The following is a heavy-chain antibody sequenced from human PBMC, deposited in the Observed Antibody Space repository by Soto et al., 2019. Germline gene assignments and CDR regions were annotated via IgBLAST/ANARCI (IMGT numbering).Heavy chain of an antibody. Sequence: LSLTCTVSGGSISSGDYYWSWIRQPPGKGLEWIGYIYYSGSTYYNPSLKSRVTISVDTSKNQFSLKLSSVTAADTAVYYCARGPIVVVPAAKNWFDPWGQGTLVTVSS. V-gene: IGHV4-30-4*01. D-gene: IGHD2-2*01. CDR2: IYYSGST. CDR1: GGSISSGDYY. J-gene: IGHJ5*02. CDR3: ARGPIVVVPAAKNWFDP.